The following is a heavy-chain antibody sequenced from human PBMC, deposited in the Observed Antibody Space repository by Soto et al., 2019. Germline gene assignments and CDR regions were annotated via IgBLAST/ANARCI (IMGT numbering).Heavy chain of an antibody. CDR1: GYTFTSYG. V-gene: IGHV1-18*01. J-gene: IGHJ4*02. CDR3: ARGRYMDY. D-gene: IGHD1-1*01. CDR2: ISAHNGNT. Sequence: QVHLVQSGAEVKKPGASVKVSCKASGYTFTSYGITWVRQAPGQGLEWMGWISAHNGNTDYAQKLQGRVIVTRDTSTSTAYMELRSLISDDTAVYYCARGRYMDYWGQGALVTVSS.